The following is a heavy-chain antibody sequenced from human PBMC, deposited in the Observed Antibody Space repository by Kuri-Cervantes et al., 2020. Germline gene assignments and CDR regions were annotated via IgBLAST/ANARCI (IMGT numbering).Heavy chain of an antibody. V-gene: IGHV3-30*18. Sequence: GESLKISCAASGFTFSSYGMHWVRQAPGKGLEWVAVISYDGSNKYYADSVKGRFTISRDYSKNTLYLQMNSLRDEDTAVYYCAKDLASKLRYFDFLLSVPVDYWGQGTLVTVSS. CDR1: GFTFSSYG. CDR3: AKDLASKLRYFDFLLSVPVDY. CDR2: ISYDGSNK. J-gene: IGHJ4*02. D-gene: IGHD3-9*01.